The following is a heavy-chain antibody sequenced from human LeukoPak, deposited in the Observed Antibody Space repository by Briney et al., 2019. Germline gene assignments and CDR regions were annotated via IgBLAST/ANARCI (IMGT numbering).Heavy chain of an antibody. V-gene: IGHV3-23*01. CDR3: AGASWVSSTDAVR. CDR2: MRGNGET. CDR1: GLNLSSFA. Sequence: GGSLRLSCAASGLNLSSFAMSWVRQGPARGLEWVSRMRGNGETFYADSVKGRITLSSDSSRNTVYFQLNNLRVEDTAICYCAGASWVSSTDAVRWGQGTLVTVSS. D-gene: IGHD3-16*01. J-gene: IGHJ4*02.